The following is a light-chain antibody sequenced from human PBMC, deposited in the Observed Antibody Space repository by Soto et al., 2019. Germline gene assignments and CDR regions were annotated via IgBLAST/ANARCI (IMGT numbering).Light chain of an antibody. CDR1: SSDLGIYNY. Sequence: QSVLTQPASVSGSPGQSIAISCSGSSSDLGIYNYVSWYQQHPGKVPKLIIFEVTNRPSGVSNRFSGSKSGNTASLTISGLQDEDEADYYCSSYTTSSTRVFGTGTKVTVL. V-gene: IGLV2-14*01. CDR2: EVT. CDR3: SSYTTSSTRV. J-gene: IGLJ1*01.